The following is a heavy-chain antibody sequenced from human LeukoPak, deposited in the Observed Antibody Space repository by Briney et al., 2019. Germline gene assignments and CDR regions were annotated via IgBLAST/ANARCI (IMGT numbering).Heavy chain of an antibody. Sequence: PGGSLRLSCAASGFTFDDYGMSWVRQAPGKGLERGFGINWNGCSTGYADSVKGRFAISRDNAKNSLYLQMNSLRAEDTALYYCARDPGSPRYCSSTSCYLYYWGQGTLVTVSS. D-gene: IGHD2-2*01. CDR3: ARDPGSPRYCSSTSCYLYY. CDR2: INWNGCST. V-gene: IGHV3-20*04. CDR1: GFTFDDYG. J-gene: IGHJ4*02.